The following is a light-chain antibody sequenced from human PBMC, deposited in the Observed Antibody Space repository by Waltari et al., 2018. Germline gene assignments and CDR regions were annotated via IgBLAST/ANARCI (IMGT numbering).Light chain of an antibody. CDR1: QGISNY. J-gene: IGKJ1*01. CDR2: AAS. CDR3: QQRNSYQWT. Sequence: IQLTQSPSSLSASVGDRVTITCRHRQGISNYLAWYQQKPRKAPKPLIYAASTWESGVPARFSGSGSGTDFTLTISSLQPEDLAVYYCQQRNSYQWTFGQGTKVEIK. V-gene: IGKV1-9*01.